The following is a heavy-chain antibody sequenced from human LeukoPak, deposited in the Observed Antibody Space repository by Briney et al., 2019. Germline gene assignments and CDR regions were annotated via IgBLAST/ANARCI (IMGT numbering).Heavy chain of an antibody. CDR3: SRVGFYCSGGSCYSDY. V-gene: IGHV3-7*01. CDR1: GFTFSSYW. D-gene: IGHD2-15*01. CDR2: IKQDGSEK. J-gene: IGHJ4*02. Sequence: PGGSLRLSCAASGFTFSSYWMSWVRQAPGKGLEWVANIKQDGSEKYYVDSVKGRFTISRDNAKNSLYLQMNSLRAEDTAVYYCSRVGFYCSGGSCYSDYWGQGTLVTVSS.